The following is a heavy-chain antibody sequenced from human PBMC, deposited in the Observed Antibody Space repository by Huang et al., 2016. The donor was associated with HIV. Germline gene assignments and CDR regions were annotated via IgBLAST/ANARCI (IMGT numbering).Heavy chain of an antibody. D-gene: IGHD3-22*01. CDR3: ARMFKYDSGGYWGNDAFDI. CDR2: IRDSGST. J-gene: IGHJ3*02. V-gene: IGHV4-34*02. CDR1: GGSFSGHS. Sequence: QVQLQQWGAELLKPSETLSLTCAVSGGSFSGHSWTWIRQPPGRGLEWIGEIRDSGSTTYNPALKSRVTISGDTSQSQFSLKLNSVTAADTAIYYCARMFKYDSGGYWGNDAFDIWGQGTMVTVSS.